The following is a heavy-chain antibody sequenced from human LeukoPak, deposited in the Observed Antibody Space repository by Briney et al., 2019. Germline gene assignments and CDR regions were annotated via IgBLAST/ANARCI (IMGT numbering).Heavy chain of an antibody. CDR2: MNPNSGNT. J-gene: IGHJ4*02. V-gene: IGHV1-8*01. Sequence: ASVKVSCKASGYTFTSYDINWVRQATGQGLEWMGWMNPNSGNTGYAQKFQGRVTMTRNTSISTAYMELSSLRSDDTAVYYCARDTPIWFGEFSNPRFDYWGQGTLVTVSS. CDR3: ARDTPIWFGEFSNPRFDY. CDR1: GYTFTSYD. D-gene: IGHD3-10*01.